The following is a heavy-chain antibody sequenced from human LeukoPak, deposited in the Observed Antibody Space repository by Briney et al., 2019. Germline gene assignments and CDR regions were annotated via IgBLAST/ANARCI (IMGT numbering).Heavy chain of an antibody. CDR2: INHSGST. D-gene: IGHD3-10*01. Sequence: SETLSLTCAVYGGSFSGYYWSWIRQPPGKGLEWIGEINHSGSTNYNPSLKSRVTISVDTSKNQFSLKLSSVTAADTAVYYCATTLPSYGSGSYRSRSINGFDPWGQGTLVTVSS. CDR1: GGSFSGYY. V-gene: IGHV4-34*01. CDR3: ATTLPSYGSGSYRSRSINGFDP. J-gene: IGHJ5*02.